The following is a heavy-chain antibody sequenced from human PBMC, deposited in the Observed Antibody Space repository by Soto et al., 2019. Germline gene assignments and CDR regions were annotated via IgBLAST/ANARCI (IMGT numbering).Heavy chain of an antibody. Sequence: SETLSLTCTVSGGSISSSSYYWGWIRQPPGKGLEWIGSIYYSGSTYYNPSLKSRVTISVDTSKNQFSLKLSSVTAADTAVYYCARRTGAAAGYYFDYWGQGTLVTVSS. D-gene: IGHD6-13*01. CDR2: IYYSGST. CDR1: GGSISSSSYY. J-gene: IGHJ4*02. CDR3: ARRTGAAAGYYFDY. V-gene: IGHV4-39*01.